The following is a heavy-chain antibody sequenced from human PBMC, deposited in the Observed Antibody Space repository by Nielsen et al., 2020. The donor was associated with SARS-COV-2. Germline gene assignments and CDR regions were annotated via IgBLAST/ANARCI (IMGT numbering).Heavy chain of an antibody. CDR1: GYTLTELS. CDR2: FDPEDGET. Sequence: ASVKVSCKVSGYTLTELSMHWVRQAPGKGLERMGGFDPEDGETIYAQKFQGRVTMTEDTSTDTAYMELSSLRSEDTAVYYCATESFGELLSWFDPWGQGTLVTVSS. V-gene: IGHV1-24*01. J-gene: IGHJ5*02. D-gene: IGHD3-10*01. CDR3: ATESFGELLSWFDP.